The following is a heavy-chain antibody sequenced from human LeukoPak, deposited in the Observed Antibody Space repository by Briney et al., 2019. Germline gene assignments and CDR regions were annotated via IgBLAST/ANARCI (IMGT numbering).Heavy chain of an antibody. Sequence: ASVKVSCKASGGTFSSYAISWVRQTPGQGLEWMGGIIPIFGTANYAQKFQGRVTITADESTSTAYMELSSLRSEDTAVYYCARPRDNYYHSSGYYYVPFDYWGQGTLVTVSS. CDR1: GGTFSSYA. CDR2: IIPIFGTA. J-gene: IGHJ4*02. CDR3: ARPRDNYYHSSGYYYVPFDY. V-gene: IGHV1-69*13. D-gene: IGHD3-22*01.